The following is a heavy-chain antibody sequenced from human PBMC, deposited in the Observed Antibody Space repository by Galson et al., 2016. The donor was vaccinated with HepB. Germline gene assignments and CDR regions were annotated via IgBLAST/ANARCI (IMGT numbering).Heavy chain of an antibody. CDR1: GFSFSNHG. V-gene: IGHV3-30*18. D-gene: IGHD3-3*01. Sequence: SLRLSCAASGFSFSNHGMHWVRQAPGKGLEWVAFISYDGNNNYYADSVKGRFTFSRGNSKNTLFLQMNSLRAEDTAVYYCAKDLRGYYDFLFGMDVWGQGTTVTVSS. CDR3: AKDLRGYYDFLFGMDV. J-gene: IGHJ6*02. CDR2: ISYDGNNN.